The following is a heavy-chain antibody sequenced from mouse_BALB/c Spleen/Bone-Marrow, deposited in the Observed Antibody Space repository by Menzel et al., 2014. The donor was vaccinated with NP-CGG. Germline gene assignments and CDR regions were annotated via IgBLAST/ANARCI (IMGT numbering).Heavy chain of an antibody. J-gene: IGHJ4*01. CDR1: GFTFSDAW. Sequence: EVKLVESGGGLVQPGGSMKLSCAASGFTFSDAWMDWVRQSPEKGLEWVAEVRGKANNHATCYAESVKGRFTISRDDSKSSVYLQMNSLRAEDTGIYYCTRRPMDYWGQGTSVTVSS. V-gene: IGHV6-6*01. CDR2: VRGKANNHAT. CDR3: TRRPMDY.